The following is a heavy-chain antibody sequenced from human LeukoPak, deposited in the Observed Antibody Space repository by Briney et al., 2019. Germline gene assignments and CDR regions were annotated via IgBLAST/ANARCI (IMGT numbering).Heavy chain of an antibody. CDR2: INPSGGST. D-gene: IGHD3-9*01. V-gene: IGHV1-46*01. CDR1: GYTFTSYY. J-gene: IGHJ4*02. Sequence: ASVKVSCKASGYTFTSYYMHWVRQAPGQGLEWMGIINPSGGSTSYAQKFQGRVTMTEDTSTDTAYMELSSLRSEDTAVYYSATDLDILTGPFDYWGQGTLVTVSS. CDR3: ATDLDILTGPFDY.